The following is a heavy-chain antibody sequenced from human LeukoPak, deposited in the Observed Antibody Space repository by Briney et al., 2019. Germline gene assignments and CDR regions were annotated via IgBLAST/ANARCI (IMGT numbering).Heavy chain of an antibody. J-gene: IGHJ4*02. D-gene: IGHD6-6*01. V-gene: IGHV1-2*02. CDR1: GYTFTGYY. Sequence: ASVTVSCKASGYTFTGYYMHWVRQAPGQGLEWMGWINPNSGGTNYAQKFQGRVTMTRDTSISTAYMELSRLRSDDTAVYYCARDPSSSYYLDYWGQGTLVTVSS. CDR2: INPNSGGT. CDR3: ARDPSSSYYLDY.